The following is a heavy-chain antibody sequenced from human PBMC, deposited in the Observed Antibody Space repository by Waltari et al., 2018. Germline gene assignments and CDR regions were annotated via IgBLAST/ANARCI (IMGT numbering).Heavy chain of an antibody. CDR3: ARGRYYGSGSYYNVGGAFDI. Sequence: QVQLQQWGAGLLKPSETLSLTCAVYGGSFSGYYWRWIRQPPGKGLEWIGEINHSGSTNYNPSLKSRVTISVDTSKNQFSLKLSSVTAADTAVYYCARGRYYGSGSYYNVGGAFDIWGQGTMVTVSS. V-gene: IGHV4-34*01. J-gene: IGHJ3*02. CDR1: GGSFSGYY. D-gene: IGHD3-10*01. CDR2: INHSGST.